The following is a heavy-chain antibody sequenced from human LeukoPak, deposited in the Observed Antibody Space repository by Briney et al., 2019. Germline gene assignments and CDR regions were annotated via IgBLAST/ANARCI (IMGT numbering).Heavy chain of an antibody. D-gene: IGHD3-3*01. Sequence: GGSLRLSCAASGFTFSSYSMNWVRQAPGKGLEWVSSISSSSSYIYYADSVKGRFTISRDSAKNSLYLQMNSLKTEDTAVYYCTRTEWPDDWYFDLWGRGTLVTVSS. V-gene: IGHV3-21*03. CDR2: ISSSSSYI. CDR3: TRTEWPDDWYFDL. J-gene: IGHJ2*01. CDR1: GFTFSSYS.